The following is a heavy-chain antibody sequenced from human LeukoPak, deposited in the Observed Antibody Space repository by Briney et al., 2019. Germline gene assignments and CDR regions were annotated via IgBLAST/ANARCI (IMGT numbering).Heavy chain of an antibody. CDR1: GFTFDDYA. V-gene: IGHV3-9*01. J-gene: IGHJ6*02. CDR3: AKDESHIYGMDV. CDR2: ISWNSGSI. Sequence: GGSLRLSCATSGFTFDDYAMHWVRQAPGRGLEWVSGISWNSGSIGYADSVKGRFTISRDNTKNSLYLQMNSLRPDDTALYFCAKDESHIYGMDVWGQGTTVTVSS. D-gene: IGHD2-21*01.